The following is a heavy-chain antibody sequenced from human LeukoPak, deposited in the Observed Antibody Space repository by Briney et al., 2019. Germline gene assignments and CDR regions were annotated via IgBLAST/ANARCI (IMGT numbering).Heavy chain of an antibody. Sequence: EASVKVSCKASGYTFTGYYMHWVRQAPGQGLEWMGWINPNSGGTNYAQKFQGRVTMTRDTSISTAYMELSRLRSDDTAVYYCARSPSITIFGVVWFDPWGQGTLVTVSS. J-gene: IGHJ5*02. V-gene: IGHV1-2*02. CDR2: INPNSGGT. CDR3: ARSPSITIFGVVWFDP. CDR1: GYTFTGYY. D-gene: IGHD3-3*01.